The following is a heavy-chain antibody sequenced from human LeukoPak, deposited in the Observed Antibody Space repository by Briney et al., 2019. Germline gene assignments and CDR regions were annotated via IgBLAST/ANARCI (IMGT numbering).Heavy chain of an antibody. V-gene: IGHV3-21*01. Sequence: GGSLRLSCAASGFTFSSYSMNWVRQAPGKGLEWVSSISSSSSYIYYADSVKGRFTISRDNAKNSLYLQMNSLRAEDTAVYYCARDSSIWYYFDYWGQGTLVTVSS. J-gene: IGHJ4*02. CDR2: ISSSSSYI. D-gene: IGHD6-13*01. CDR1: GFTFSSYS. CDR3: ARDSSIWYYFDY.